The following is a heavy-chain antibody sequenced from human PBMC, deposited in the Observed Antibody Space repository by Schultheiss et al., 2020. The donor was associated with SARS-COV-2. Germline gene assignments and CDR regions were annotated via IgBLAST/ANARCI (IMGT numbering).Heavy chain of an antibody. D-gene: IGHD1-26*01. Sequence: TLSLTCTVSGGSISSYYWSWIRQPPGKALEWIGYIYYSGSTNYNPSLKSRVTISVDTSKNQFSLKLSSVTAADTAVYYCARSSPLESGPIDYWGQGTLVTVAS. CDR2: IYYSGST. J-gene: IGHJ4*02. CDR1: GGSISSYY. CDR3: ARSSPLESGPIDY. V-gene: IGHV4-59*01.